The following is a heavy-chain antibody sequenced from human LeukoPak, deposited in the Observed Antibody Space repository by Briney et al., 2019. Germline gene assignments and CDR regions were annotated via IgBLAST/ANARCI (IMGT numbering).Heavy chain of an antibody. D-gene: IGHD3-10*01. J-gene: IGHJ5*02. CDR2: INHSGST. CDR3: ARGLTTYYYGSGRSMSWFDP. V-gene: IGHV4-34*01. Sequence: SETLSLTCAVYGGSFSGYYWSWIRQPPGKGLEWIGEINHSGSTNYNPSLKSRVAISVDTSKNQFSLKLSSVTAADTAVYYCARGLTTYYYGSGRSMSWFDPWGQGTLVTVSS. CDR1: GGSFSGYY.